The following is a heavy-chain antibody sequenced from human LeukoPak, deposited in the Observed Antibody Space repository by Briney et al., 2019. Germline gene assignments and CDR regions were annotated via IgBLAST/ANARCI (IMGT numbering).Heavy chain of an antibody. CDR2: ISVSGDNT. D-gene: IGHD1-7*01. Sequence: GGSLRLSCAASGFTFDDYAMHWVRQAPGKGLEWVSGISVSGDNTYYADSVKGRFTISRDNSKYTMYLQMNSLRADDTAVYSCANSANWNYPFDSWGQGTLVTVSS. V-gene: IGHV3-23*01. CDR1: GFTFDDYA. J-gene: IGHJ4*02. CDR3: ANSANWNYPFDS.